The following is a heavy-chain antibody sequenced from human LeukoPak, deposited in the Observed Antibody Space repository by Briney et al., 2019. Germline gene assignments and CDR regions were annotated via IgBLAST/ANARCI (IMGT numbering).Heavy chain of an antibody. D-gene: IGHD1-26*01. V-gene: IGHV3-33*01. CDR1: GLTFTTSG. CDR3: ARDWGRGNSGYNDF. J-gene: IGHJ4*02. Sequence: GRSLRLSCVASGLTFTTSGMHWVRQAPGKGLEWVAVIWFDGSNEYYADSVKGRFTVSRDNSSSTVFLQINSLIAADTAVYYCARDWGRGNSGYNDFWGRGTLVTVFS. CDR2: IWFDGSNE.